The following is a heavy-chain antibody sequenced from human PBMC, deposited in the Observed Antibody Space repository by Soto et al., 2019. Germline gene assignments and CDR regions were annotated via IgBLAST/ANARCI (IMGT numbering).Heavy chain of an antibody. CDR3: AADVIGVAGDFDH. CDR1: GFTFGSSA. V-gene: IGHV1-58*01. D-gene: IGHD6-19*01. CDR2: IVVASGYS. J-gene: IGHJ4*02. Sequence: LVQSGPDVKKPGTSVKVSCKTSGFTFGSSAVQWVRQVRGQRLEWIGWIVVASGYSNVAQKFQDRVSLTRDLSTNTASMELSSLTSDDSAMYYCAADVIGVAGDFDHWGQGTLVSVSS.